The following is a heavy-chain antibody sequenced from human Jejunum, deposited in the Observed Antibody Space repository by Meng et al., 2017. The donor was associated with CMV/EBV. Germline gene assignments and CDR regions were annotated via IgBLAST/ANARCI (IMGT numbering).Heavy chain of an antibody. D-gene: IGHD6-13*01. CDR1: GFRFGFYS. CDR3: ARDSIASALDY. Sequence: CAASGFRFGFYSMNWVRQAPGTGLELLAYIDSFSSTMYYIDSIKGRFTISRDNAKNSLYLQMNSLSAEDTAVYYCARDSIASALDYWGQGVLVTVSS. V-gene: IGHV3-48*01. CDR2: IDSFSSTM. J-gene: IGHJ4*02.